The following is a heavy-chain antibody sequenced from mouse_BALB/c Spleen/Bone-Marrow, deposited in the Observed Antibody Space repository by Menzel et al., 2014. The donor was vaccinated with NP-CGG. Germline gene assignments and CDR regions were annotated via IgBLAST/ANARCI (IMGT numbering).Heavy chain of an antibody. CDR2: INTNGGEI. V-gene: IGHV5-6-3*01. J-gene: IGHJ3*01. CDR3: ARGDDYVSWFAY. CDR1: GFPFSNYG. Sequence: EVQLVESGGGLVQPGGSLKLSCAASGFPFSNYGMSWVRQTPDKRLEFVATINTNGGEIYYPDSVKGRFTISRDNAKNTLYLQMRSLKSEDTAMYYCARGDDYVSWFAYWGQGTLVTVSA. D-gene: IGHD2-4*01.